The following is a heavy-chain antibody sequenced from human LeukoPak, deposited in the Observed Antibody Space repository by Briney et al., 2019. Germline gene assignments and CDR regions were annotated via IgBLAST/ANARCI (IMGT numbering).Heavy chain of an antibody. CDR2: IDHSGST. CDR3: ATSSKLGSYNWFDP. Sequence: SETLSLTCAVYGASFSDYYWSWIRQPPGKGLERIGEIDHSGSTKCNPSLKSRLTISLDTSKNQFSLDLTSVTAADTAVYYCATSSKLGSYNWFDPWGQGTLVTVSS. V-gene: IGHV4-34*01. CDR1: GASFSDYY. J-gene: IGHJ5*02. D-gene: IGHD3-10*01.